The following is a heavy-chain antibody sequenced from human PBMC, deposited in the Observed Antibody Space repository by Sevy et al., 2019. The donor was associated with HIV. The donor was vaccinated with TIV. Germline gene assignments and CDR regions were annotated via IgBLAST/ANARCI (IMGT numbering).Heavy chain of an antibody. Sequence: GGSLRLSCAASRFSFNGYGMHWVRQAPGKGLEWVAFIRYDGSNKYYADSVKGRFTISRDDSKNTLYLQMNCLRAEGTALYYCARGTPAFCTGGVCFNWFDPWGQGTLVTVSS. CDR2: IRYDGSNK. CDR1: RFSFNGYG. V-gene: IGHV3-30*02. D-gene: IGHD2-8*02. CDR3: ARGTPAFCTGGVCFNWFDP. J-gene: IGHJ5*02.